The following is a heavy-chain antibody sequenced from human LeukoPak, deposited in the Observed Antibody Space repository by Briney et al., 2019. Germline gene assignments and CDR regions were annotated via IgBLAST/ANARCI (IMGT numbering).Heavy chain of an antibody. CDR3: ASGTVVPAAPWGYFDY. CDR1: GYSISSGYY. D-gene: IGHD2-2*01. J-gene: IGHJ4*02. V-gene: IGHV4-38-2*02. CDR2: IYHSGST. Sequence: ASETLSLTCTVSGYSISSGYYWGWIRPPPGKGLEGIGSIYHSGSTYYNPSLKSRVTISVDTSKNQFSLKLSSVTAADTAVYYCASGTVVPAAPWGYFDYWGQGTLVTVSS.